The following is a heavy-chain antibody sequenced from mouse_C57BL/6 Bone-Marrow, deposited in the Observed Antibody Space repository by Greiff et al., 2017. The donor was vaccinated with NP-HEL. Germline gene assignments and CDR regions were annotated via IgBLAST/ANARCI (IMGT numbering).Heavy chain of an antibody. CDR3: ARNKRGYDGYYVHAMDY. D-gene: IGHD2-3*01. J-gene: IGHJ4*01. CDR1: GFSLTSYA. CDR2: IWTGGGT. V-gene: IGHV2-9-1*01. Sequence: VKLQESGPGLVAPSQSLSITCTVSGFSLTSYAISWVRQPPGKGLEWLGVIWTGGGTNYNSALKSRLSISKDNSKSQVFLKMNSLQTDDTARYYCARNKRGYDGYYVHAMDYWGQGTSVTVSS.